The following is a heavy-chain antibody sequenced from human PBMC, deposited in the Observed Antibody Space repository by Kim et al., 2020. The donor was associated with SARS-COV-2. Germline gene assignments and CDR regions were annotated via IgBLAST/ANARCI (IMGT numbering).Heavy chain of an antibody. CDR3: ARAPRGGYDFYFDY. V-gene: IGHV1-69*01. D-gene: IGHD5-12*01. J-gene: IGHJ4*02. Sequence: AQKFQGRVTITADESTRTAYMELSSLRSEDTAVYYCARAPRGGYDFYFDYWGQGTLVTVSS.